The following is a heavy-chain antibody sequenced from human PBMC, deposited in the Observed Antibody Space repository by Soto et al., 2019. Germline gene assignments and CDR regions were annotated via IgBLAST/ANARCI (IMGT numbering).Heavy chain of an antibody. V-gene: IGHV4-34*01. CDR1: GGSFSGYY. CDR2: INHSGST. Sequence: SETLSLTCAVYGGSFSGYYWSWIRQPPGKGLEWIGEINHSGSTNYNPSLKSRVTISVDTSKNQFSRKLSSVTAADTAVYYCARVPRGIFGVDAFDIWGQGTMVTVSS. D-gene: IGHD3-3*01. J-gene: IGHJ3*02. CDR3: ARVPRGIFGVDAFDI.